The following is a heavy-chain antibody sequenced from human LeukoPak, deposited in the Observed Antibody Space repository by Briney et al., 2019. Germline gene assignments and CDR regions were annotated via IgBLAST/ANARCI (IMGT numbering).Heavy chain of an antibody. J-gene: IGHJ6*02. CDR2: GIPLYGTL. CDR3: ARDHWGIVENGYDYFYYDMDV. D-gene: IGHD7-27*01. V-gene: IGHV1-69*05. Sequence: ASVKGSCKASGGSFSTPGFSWVRQAPGQGLEWMGGGIPLYGTLSYAQKFQGRVTITTDESTSTAYMELSSLRSEDTAVYYCARDHWGIVENGYDYFYYDMDVWGQGTTVTVSS. CDR1: GGSFSTPG.